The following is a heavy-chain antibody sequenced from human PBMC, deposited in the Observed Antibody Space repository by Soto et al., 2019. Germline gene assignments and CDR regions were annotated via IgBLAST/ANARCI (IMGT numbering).Heavy chain of an antibody. CDR3: ATTLRTRGPGYYFDY. CDR1: GGTFSSYS. J-gene: IGHJ4*02. V-gene: IGHV1-69*13. Sequence: ASVEVSCKASGGTFSSYSISWVRQAPGQGLECMGGIIPIFGTANYAQKFQGRVTITADESTSTAYMELSSLRSEATAVYYCATTLRTRGPGYYFDYWGQGTLVTFSS. D-gene: IGHD6-25*01. CDR2: IIPIFGTA.